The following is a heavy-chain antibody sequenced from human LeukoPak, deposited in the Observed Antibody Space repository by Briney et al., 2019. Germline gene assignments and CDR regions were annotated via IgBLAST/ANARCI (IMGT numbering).Heavy chain of an antibody. J-gene: IGHJ4*02. CDR1: GESISGFY. CDR3: ARGVVIAPQTFDY. Sequence: TSETLSLTCTVSGESISGFYWTWIRQPPGKGLEWIGYIYYSGSTNYNPSLKSRVTISVDTSKNQFSLELSSVTAADTAVYYCARGVVIAPQTFDYWGQGTLVTVSS. CDR2: IYYSGST. V-gene: IGHV4-59*01. D-gene: IGHD2-21*01.